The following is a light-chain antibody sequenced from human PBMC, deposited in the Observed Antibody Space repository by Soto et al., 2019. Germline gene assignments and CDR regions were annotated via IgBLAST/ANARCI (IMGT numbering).Light chain of an antibody. CDR2: G. CDR3: QSYDSSLSRRWV. V-gene: IGLV1-40*01. CDR1: SSNIGAGYP. Sequence: QSVLTQPPSVSGAPGQRVTISCTGSSSNIGAGYPVHWYQQLPGTAPKLLVAGNRPSGVPDRFSVSKSGASTSLAITGLQAEDEADYYCQSYDSSLSRRWVFGGGTKLTVL. J-gene: IGLJ3*02.